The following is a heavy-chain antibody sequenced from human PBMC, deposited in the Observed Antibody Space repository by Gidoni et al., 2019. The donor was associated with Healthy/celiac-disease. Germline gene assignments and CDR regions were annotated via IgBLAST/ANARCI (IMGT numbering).Heavy chain of an antibody. Sequence: QVQLVESGGGVVQPGRSLRLSCAASGFPFSSYAMHWVRQAPGKGLEWVAVISYDGSNKYYADSVKGRFTISRDNSKNTLYLQMNSLRAEDTAVYYCATATVTTTGGASDYWGQGTLVTVSS. CDR2: ISYDGSNK. CDR3: ATATVTTTGGASDY. V-gene: IGHV3-30-3*01. J-gene: IGHJ4*02. CDR1: GFPFSSYA. D-gene: IGHD4-4*01.